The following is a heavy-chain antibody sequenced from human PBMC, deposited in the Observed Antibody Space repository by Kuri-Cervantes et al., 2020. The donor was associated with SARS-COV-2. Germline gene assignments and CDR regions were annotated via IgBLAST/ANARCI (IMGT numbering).Heavy chain of an antibody. D-gene: IGHD6-6*01. J-gene: IGHJ4*02. CDR3: ARGMGRYSSSFDY. Sequence: GESLKISCAASGLTFRSYSMNWVRQSPGKGLEWVSYISSSSSTIYYADSVKGRFTISRDNAKNSLYLQMNSLRAEDTAVYYCARGMGRYSSSFDYWGQGTLVTVSS. V-gene: IGHV3-48*01. CDR2: ISSSSSTI. CDR1: GLTFRSYS.